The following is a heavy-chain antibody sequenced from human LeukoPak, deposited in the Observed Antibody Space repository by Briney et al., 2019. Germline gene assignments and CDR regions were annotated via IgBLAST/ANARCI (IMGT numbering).Heavy chain of an antibody. CDR3: ARERATCDYVFSFDD. CDR1: GGSISSYY. V-gene: IGHV4-4*07. J-gene: IGHJ4*02. CDR2: IYTSGST. Sequence: SETLSLTCTVSGGSISSYYWSSIRQPAGKGLEWIGRIYTSGSTNYNPSLKSRVTMSVDTSKNQFSLKLSSVTAAKPAVYYCARERATCDYVFSFDDWGQGTLVTVSS. D-gene: IGHD4-17*01.